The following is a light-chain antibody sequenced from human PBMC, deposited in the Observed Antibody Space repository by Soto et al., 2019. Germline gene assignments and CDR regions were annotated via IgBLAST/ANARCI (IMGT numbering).Light chain of an antibody. Sequence: EVVMTQSPATLSVSPGERATLSCRASQFVSSDLAWYQHKPGQPPRLLIYGASSRATGVPARFSGSGSGTEFTLTISSLQSEDFAVYYCQQYNNWYTFGQGTKLEIK. V-gene: IGKV3-15*01. CDR1: QFVSSD. CDR2: GAS. CDR3: QQYNNWYT. J-gene: IGKJ2*01.